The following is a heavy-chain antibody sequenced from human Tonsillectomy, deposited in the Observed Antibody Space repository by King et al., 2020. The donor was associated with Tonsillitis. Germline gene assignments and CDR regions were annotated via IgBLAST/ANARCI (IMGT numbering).Heavy chain of an antibody. V-gene: IGHV4-39*01. Sequence: QLQESGPGLVKPSETLSLTCTVSGGSISSSSNYWGWIRQTPGKGLEWIGSIYYSGSTYYNPSLKSRVTISVDTSKNQFSLRLSSVTAADTAVYYCSTLLPATAPSRYFDYWGQGTLVTVSS. D-gene: IGHD2-2*01. CDR2: IYYSGST. CDR3: STLLPATAPSRYFDY. CDR1: GGSISSSSNY. J-gene: IGHJ4*02.